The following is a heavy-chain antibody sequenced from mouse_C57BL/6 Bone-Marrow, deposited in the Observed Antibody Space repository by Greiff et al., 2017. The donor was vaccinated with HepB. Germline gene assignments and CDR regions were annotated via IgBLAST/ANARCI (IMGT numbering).Heavy chain of an antibody. CDR1: GFTFSNYW. CDR2: IRLKSDNYAT. J-gene: IGHJ2*01. Sequence: EVQLVESGGGLVQPGGSMKLSCVASGFTFSNYWMNWVRQSPEKGLEWVAQIRLKSDNYATHYAESVKGRFTISRDDSKSSVYLQMNNLRAEDTGIYYCTIITTVVATRYYFDYWGQGTTLTVSS. CDR3: TIITTVVATRYYFDY. V-gene: IGHV6-3*01. D-gene: IGHD1-1*01.